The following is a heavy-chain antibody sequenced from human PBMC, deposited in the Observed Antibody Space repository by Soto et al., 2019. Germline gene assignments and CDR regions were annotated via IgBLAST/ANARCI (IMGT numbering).Heavy chain of an antibody. CDR3: AREMYEYAVGGVYCPIDY. D-gene: IGHD3-16*01. V-gene: IGHV1-3*01. CDR1: GYTFTSYA. CDR2: INAGNGNT. Sequence: ASVKVSCKASGYTFTSYAMHWVRQAPGQRLEWMGWINAGNGNTKYSQKFQGRVTITRDTSASTAYMELSSLRSEDTAVYYCAREMYEYAVGGVYCPIDYWGQGTLVTVSS. J-gene: IGHJ4*02.